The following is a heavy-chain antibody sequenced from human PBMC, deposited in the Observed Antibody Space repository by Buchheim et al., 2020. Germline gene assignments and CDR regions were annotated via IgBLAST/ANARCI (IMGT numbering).Heavy chain of an antibody. V-gene: IGHV3-11*06. CDR2: ISGSSNYI. CDR3: ARHDNTYDTFDI. Sequence: QAQLVESGGGLVRPGGSLRLSCAASGFTFSDYYMSWIRHAPGKGLEWVSYISGSSNYINDADSVKGRFTISRDNAKNSLYLHLNSLRAEDTALYYCARHDNTYDTFDIWGQGT. CDR1: GFTFSDYY. D-gene: IGHD3-16*01. J-gene: IGHJ3*02.